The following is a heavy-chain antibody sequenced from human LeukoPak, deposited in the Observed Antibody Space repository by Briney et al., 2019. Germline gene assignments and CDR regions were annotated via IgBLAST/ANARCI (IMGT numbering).Heavy chain of an antibody. CDR1: GFTVSSNY. CDR3: ATQKYITVASTSDY. J-gene: IGHJ4*02. V-gene: IGHV3-53*01. D-gene: IGHD6-19*01. CDR2: IYSCGST. Sequence: GGSLRLSCAASGFTVSSNYMNWVRQAPGKGLQWVSVIYSCGSTYYADSVKGRFTISRDNSKNTLYLQMNSLRAEDTAVYYCATQKYITVASTSDYWGQGTLVTVSS.